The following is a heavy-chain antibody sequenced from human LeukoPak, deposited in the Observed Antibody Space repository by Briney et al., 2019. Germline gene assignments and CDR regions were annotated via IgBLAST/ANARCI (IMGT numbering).Heavy chain of an antibody. J-gene: IGHJ4*02. CDR1: GYSFTSYW. D-gene: IGHD3-22*01. CDR3: ARITYYYVSSGYYYFDY. V-gene: IGHV5-51*01. Sequence: GESLKISCKGSGYSFTSYWIGWVRQMPGKGLEWMGIIYPGDSDTRYSPSFQGQVTISADKSISTAYLQWSSLKASDTAMYYCARITYYYVSSGYYYFDYWGQGTLVTVSS. CDR2: IYPGDSDT.